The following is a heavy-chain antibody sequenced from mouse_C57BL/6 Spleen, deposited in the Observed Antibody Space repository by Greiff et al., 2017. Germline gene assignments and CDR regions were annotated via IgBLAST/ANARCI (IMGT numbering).Heavy chain of an antibody. D-gene: IGHD1-1*01. CDR2: IRNKANGYTT. J-gene: IGHJ4*01. CDR1: GFTFTDYY. Sequence: EVKLMESGGGLVQPGGSLSLSCAASGFTFTDYYMSWVRQPPGKALEWLGFIRNKANGYTTEYSASVQGRFTISRANSQRILYLQMNARRAENSATYYCASSYGSSYLYYSMDYWGQGTSVTGSS. CDR3: ASSYGSSYLYYSMDY. V-gene: IGHV7-3*01.